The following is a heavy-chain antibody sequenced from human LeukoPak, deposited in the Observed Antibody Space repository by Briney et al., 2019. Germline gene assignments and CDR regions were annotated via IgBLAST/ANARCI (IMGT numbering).Heavy chain of an antibody. V-gene: IGHV1-18*04. CDR1: GYTFTGYY. CDR2: ISAYNGNT. CDR3: ARDQYSSSSGIPRFYYMDV. Sequence: ASVKVSCKASGYTFTGYYMHWVRQAPGQGLEWMGWISAYNGNTNYAQKFQGRVTITADKSTSTAYMELSSLRSEDTAVYYCARDQYSSSSGIPRFYYMDVWGKGTTVTVSS. J-gene: IGHJ6*03. D-gene: IGHD6-6*01.